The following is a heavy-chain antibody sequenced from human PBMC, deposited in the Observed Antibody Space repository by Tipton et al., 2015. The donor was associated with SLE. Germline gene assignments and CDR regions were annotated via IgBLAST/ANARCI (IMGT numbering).Heavy chain of an antibody. D-gene: IGHD1-7*01. V-gene: IGHV4-34*01. CDR2: INHSGGT. CDR3: ATTQRYNWNFFDY. Sequence: TLSLTCVVYGGSFSGHTWTWVRQPPGQGLEWIGDINHSGGTNYTPSLKNRVTISVDTSRSQFSLTLTSMTAADTAVYYCATTQRYNWNFFDYWGQGALVTVSS. CDR1: GGSFSGHT. J-gene: IGHJ4*02.